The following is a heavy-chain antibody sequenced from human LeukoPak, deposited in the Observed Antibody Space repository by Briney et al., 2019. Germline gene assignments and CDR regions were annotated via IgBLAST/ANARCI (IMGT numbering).Heavy chain of an antibody. CDR1: GYTFTSYA. Sequence: ASVKVSCKASGYTFTSYAMHWVRQAPGQRLEWMGWINAGNGNTKYSQKFQGRVTITRDTSASTAYMELSSLRSEDTAVYYCARPMVRGEIGYYYGMDVWAKGTTVTVSS. D-gene: IGHD3-10*01. CDR2: INAGNGNT. J-gene: IGHJ6*04. CDR3: ARPMVRGEIGYYYGMDV. V-gene: IGHV1-3*01.